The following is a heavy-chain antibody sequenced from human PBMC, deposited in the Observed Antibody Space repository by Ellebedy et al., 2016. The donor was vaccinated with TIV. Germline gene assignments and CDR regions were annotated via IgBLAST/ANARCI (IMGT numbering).Heavy chain of an antibody. V-gene: IGHV3-30*03. CDR2: ISYDGSNK. CDR3: ARDYVPQWLVRGNWFDP. D-gene: IGHD6-19*01. Sequence: GESLKISXAASGFTFSSSGMHWVRQAPGKGLEWVAVISYDGSNKYYADSVKGRFTISRDNSKNTLYLQMNSLRAEDTAVYYFARDYVPQWLVRGNWFDPWGQGTLVTVSS. CDR1: GFTFSSSG. J-gene: IGHJ5*02.